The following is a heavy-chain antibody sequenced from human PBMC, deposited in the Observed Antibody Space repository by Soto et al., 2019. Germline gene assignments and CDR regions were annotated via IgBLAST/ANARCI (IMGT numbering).Heavy chain of an antibody. D-gene: IGHD6-6*01. CDR3: AKAGRPYTNSAGWLDP. CDR1: GFTFSSFA. Sequence: EVQLLESGGGLVQPGGSLRLSCTASGFTFSSFAMSWARQAPGKGLEWVSGISGSGGSTYYADSVKGRFTISRDSSKSTLYLQMNSLRAEDTAVYYCAKAGRPYTNSAGWLDPWGQGTLVTVSS. CDR2: ISGSGGST. V-gene: IGHV3-23*01. J-gene: IGHJ5*02.